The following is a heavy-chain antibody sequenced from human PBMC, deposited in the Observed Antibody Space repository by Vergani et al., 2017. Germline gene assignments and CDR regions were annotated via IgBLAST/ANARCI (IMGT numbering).Heavy chain of an antibody. CDR1: GFSFSRHE. Sequence: QVQLVQSGGGVVQPGRSLRLSCADSGFSFSRHEMHWVRQAPGKGLEWVAIISYDGSKKYYTVSVKGRFSISRDNSKSTLFLQMNNLRTEDTAIYYCARGSSCTNTQCYNLGWFDPWGQGTLVTVSS. CDR3: ARGSSCTNTQCYNLGWFDP. CDR2: ISYDGSKK. V-gene: IGHV3-30-3*01. J-gene: IGHJ5*02. D-gene: IGHD2-8*01.